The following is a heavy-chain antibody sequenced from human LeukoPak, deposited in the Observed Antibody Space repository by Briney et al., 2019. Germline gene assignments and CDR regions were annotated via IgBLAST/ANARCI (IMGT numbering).Heavy chain of an antibody. Sequence: ASVKVSCKASGGTFSSYAISWVRQAPGQGLEWMGGFDPEDGETIYAQKFQGRVTMTEDTSTDTAYMELSSLRSEDTAVYYCATAPLPPYGDYLYYFDYWGQGTLVTVSS. D-gene: IGHD4-17*01. CDR1: GGTFSSYA. J-gene: IGHJ4*02. CDR3: ATAPLPPYGDYLYYFDY. V-gene: IGHV1-24*01. CDR2: FDPEDGET.